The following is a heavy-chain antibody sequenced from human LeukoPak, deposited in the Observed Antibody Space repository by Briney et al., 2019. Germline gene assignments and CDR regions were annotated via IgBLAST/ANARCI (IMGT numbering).Heavy chain of an antibody. CDR1: GFTISGFF. Sequence: GGCLRLSCAASGFTISGFFMTWVRQAPGKGLEWVANIKEDGSEKYYVDSVRGRFTISRDNAKNSLYLQMNNLRAEDTAVSYCARPFGNGWFLRDYWGRGTLVTVSS. J-gene: IGHJ4*02. CDR2: IKEDGSEK. CDR3: ARPFGNGWFLRDY. V-gene: IGHV3-7*01. D-gene: IGHD6-19*01.